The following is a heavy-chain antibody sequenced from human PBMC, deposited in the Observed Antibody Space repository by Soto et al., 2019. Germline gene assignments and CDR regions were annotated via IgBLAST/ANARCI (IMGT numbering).Heavy chain of an antibody. CDR1: GFTVSSNY. CDR2: IYSGGST. CDR3: AREGIRSPLYY. V-gene: IGHV3-66*01. J-gene: IGHJ4*02. Sequence: EVQLVESGGGLVQPGGSLRLSCAVSGFTVSSNYMSWVRQAPGKGLEWVSVIYSGGSTYYADSVKGRFTISRDNSKNTLYLQMNSLSAEDTAVYYCAREGIRSPLYYWGQGTLVTASS. D-gene: IGHD4-17*01.